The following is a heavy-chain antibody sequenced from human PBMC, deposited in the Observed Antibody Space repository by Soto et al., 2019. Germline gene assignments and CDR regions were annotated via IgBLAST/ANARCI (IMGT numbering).Heavy chain of an antibody. Sequence: EVQLLESGGGLVQPGGSLRLSCAASGFTFSNYAMSWVRQAPGKGLEWVSSIHGSGAGTYYADSVKGRFTVSRDDSKETLYLQLRILTVDDPAVYSCAKDAVARKCGCSWFDAWGQGTLISVAS. CDR1: GFTFSNYA. CDR3: AKDAVARKCGCSWFDA. D-gene: IGHD6-19*01. J-gene: IGHJ5*02. V-gene: IGHV3-23*01. CDR2: IHGSGAGT.